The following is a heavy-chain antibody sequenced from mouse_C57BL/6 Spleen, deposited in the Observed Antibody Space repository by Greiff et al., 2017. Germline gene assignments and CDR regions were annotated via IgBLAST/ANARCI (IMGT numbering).Heavy chain of an antibody. D-gene: IGHD1-1*01. CDR1: GYTFTSYW. CDR3: AREDYYYGSSYYYAMDY. J-gene: IGHJ4*01. CDR2: IDPSDSET. V-gene: IGHV1-52*01. Sequence: QVQLQQPGAELVRPGSLVKLSCKASGYTFTSYWMHWVKQRPIQGLEWIGNIDPSDSETHYNQKFKDKATLTVDNSSSTAYMQLSSRTSEDSAVYYCAREDYYYGSSYYYAMDYWGQGTSVTVSS.